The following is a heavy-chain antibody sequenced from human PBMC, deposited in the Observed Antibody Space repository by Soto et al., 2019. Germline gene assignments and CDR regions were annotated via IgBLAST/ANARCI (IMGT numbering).Heavy chain of an antibody. D-gene: IGHD6-6*01. CDR2: IYSNGDT. J-gene: IGHJ6*02. CDR1: SDSMNSGGYY. CDR3: AGRGGSSSGYYYYAMDV. Sequence: SETLSLTCSVSSDSMNSGGYYWSWIRQHPGKGLEWIGYIYSNGDTYYNPSLKSRVTISVDTSKNQFSLNLTSVTAADTAVYYCAGRGGSSSGYYYYAMDVWGQGTTVTVSS. V-gene: IGHV4-31*03.